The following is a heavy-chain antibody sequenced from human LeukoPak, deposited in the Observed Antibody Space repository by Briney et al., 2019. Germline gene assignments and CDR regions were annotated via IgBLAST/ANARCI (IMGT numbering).Heavy chain of an antibody. CDR3: ARGLVGPHTQSRFDP. CDR2: INHSGST. V-gene: IGHV4-34*01. D-gene: IGHD3/OR15-3a*01. J-gene: IGHJ5*02. CDR1: GGSFSGYY. Sequence: SETLSLTCAVYGGSFSGYYWSWIRQPPGKGLEWIGEINHSGSTNYNPSLKSRVTISVDTSKNQFSLKLSSVTAADTAVYYCARGLVGPHTQSRFDPWGQGTLVTVSS.